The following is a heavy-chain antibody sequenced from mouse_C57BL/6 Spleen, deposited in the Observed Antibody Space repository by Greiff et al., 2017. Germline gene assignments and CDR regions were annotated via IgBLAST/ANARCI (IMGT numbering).Heavy chain of an antibody. CDR3: AALYSNYVLYY. V-gene: IGHV1-26*01. CDR1: GYTFTDYY. D-gene: IGHD2-5*01. J-gene: IGHJ4*01. Sequence: QLQQSGPELVTPGASVKISCKASGYTFTDYYMNWVKQSHGKSLEWIGDINPNNGGTSYTQKFKGKATLTVDKSSSTAYMELRSLTSEDSAVYYCAALYSNYVLYYWGQGTSVTVSS. CDR2: INPNNGGT.